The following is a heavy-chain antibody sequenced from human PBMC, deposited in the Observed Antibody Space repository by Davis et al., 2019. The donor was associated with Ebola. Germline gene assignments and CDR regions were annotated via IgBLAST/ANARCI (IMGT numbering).Heavy chain of an antibody. D-gene: IGHD1-20*01. J-gene: IGHJ3*02. V-gene: IGHV1-8*01. Sequence: AASVKVSCKASGYTFSNYDINWVRQATGQGLEWMGWMNPSSGNTGYAQKFQGRVTITRDTSASTAYMELSSLRSEDTAVYYCAREKYNWNGFPFDIWGQGTMVTVSS. CDR2: MNPSSGNT. CDR3: AREKYNWNGFPFDI. CDR1: GYTFSNYD.